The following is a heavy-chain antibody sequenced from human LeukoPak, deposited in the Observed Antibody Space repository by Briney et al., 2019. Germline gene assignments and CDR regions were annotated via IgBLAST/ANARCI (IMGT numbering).Heavy chain of an antibody. J-gene: IGHJ5*02. CDR1: GFTFSNYP. CDR2: ISGNGANT. D-gene: IGHD1-1*01. CDR3: GSGPVGTTVP. Sequence: GSLRLSCSASGFTFSNYPMHWVRQAPGKRLEYVSAISGNGANTYYADSVKGRFTISRDNSKNTLYFQMISLTPEDTAVYYCGSGPVGTTVPWGQGTLVTVSS. V-gene: IGHV3-64D*06.